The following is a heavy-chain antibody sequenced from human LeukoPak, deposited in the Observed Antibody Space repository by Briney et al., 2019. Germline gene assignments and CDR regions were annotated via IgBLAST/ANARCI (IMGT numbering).Heavy chain of an antibody. J-gene: IGHJ4*02. D-gene: IGHD6-13*01. Sequence: ASVKVSCKASGYTFTSYGITWVRQAPGQGLEWVGWISAYNGNTNYAQKLQDRVTMTTDTSTSTAYMELRSLRSDDTAVYYCARDPAAAGHFDYWGQGTLVTVSS. CDR3: ARDPAAAGHFDY. CDR2: ISAYNGNT. CDR1: GYTFTSYG. V-gene: IGHV1-18*01.